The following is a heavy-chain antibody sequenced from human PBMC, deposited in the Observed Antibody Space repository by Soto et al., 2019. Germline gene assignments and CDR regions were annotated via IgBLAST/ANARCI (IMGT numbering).Heavy chain of an antibody. D-gene: IGHD2-2*01. CDR2: IIPIFGTA. CDR1: GGTFSSYA. Sequence: SVKVSCKASGGTFSSYAISWVRQAPGQGLEWMGGIIPIFGTANYAQKFQGRVTITADESTSTAYMELSSLRSEDTAVYYCARAGVPAAFPYYYYGMDVWGQGATVTVSS. V-gene: IGHV1-69*13. J-gene: IGHJ6*02. CDR3: ARAGVPAAFPYYYYGMDV.